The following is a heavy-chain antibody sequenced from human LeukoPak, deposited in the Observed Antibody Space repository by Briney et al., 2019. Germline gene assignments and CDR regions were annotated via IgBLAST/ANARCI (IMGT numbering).Heavy chain of an antibody. CDR3: AKDHYIYCSGGSCYPGY. V-gene: IGHV3-30*02. J-gene: IGHJ4*02. CDR1: GFTFCSYG. CDR2: IRYDGSNK. Sequence: GGSLRLSCAASGFTFCSYGMHWVRQAPGKGLEWVAFIRYDGSNKYYADSVKGRFTISRDNSKNTLYLQMNSLRAEDTAVYYCAKDHYIYCSGGSCYPGYWGQGTLVTVSS. D-gene: IGHD2-15*01.